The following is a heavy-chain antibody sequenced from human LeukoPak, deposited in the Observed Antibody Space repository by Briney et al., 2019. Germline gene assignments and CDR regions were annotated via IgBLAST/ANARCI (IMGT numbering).Heavy chain of an antibody. Sequence: SETLSLTCTVSGGSISSDYWSWIRQPPGEGLEWIGYISYSGRTNHNPSLKSRVTISIDTSKNQFSLKLSSVTAADTAVYYCARTDSSGYYYVSGAFDIWGQGTMVTVSS. V-gene: IGHV4-59*01. CDR2: ISYSGRT. CDR3: ARTDSSGYYYVSGAFDI. CDR1: GGSISSDY. D-gene: IGHD3-22*01. J-gene: IGHJ3*02.